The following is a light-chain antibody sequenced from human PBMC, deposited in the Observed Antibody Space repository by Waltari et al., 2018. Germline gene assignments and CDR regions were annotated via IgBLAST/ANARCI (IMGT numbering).Light chain of an antibody. CDR1: SSDVGGYNY. CDR3: NSYAGDSNYV. J-gene: IGLJ1*01. Sequence: QSALTQPPSASGSPGQSVTISCTGTSSDVGGYNYVSWYQQHPGKAPKLMIYEVSKRPSGVPERFSGAKSGNTASLTISGLKAEDEADYYCNSYAGDSNYVFGTGTKVTVL. V-gene: IGLV2-8*01. CDR2: EVS.